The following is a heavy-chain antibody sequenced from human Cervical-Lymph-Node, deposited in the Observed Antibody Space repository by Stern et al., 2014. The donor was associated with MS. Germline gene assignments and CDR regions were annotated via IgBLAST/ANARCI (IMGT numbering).Heavy chain of an antibody. CDR3: ATPFSHSFRYGMHV. CDR2: INAGNGNT. Sequence: QVQLVQSGAEVKKLGASVNVSCKASGYTFNTYAIHWVRQAPGQGLEGMGYINAGNGNTKYSQKFQGRVTITRDTSASTGFIELSSLRSEDSAVYYCATPFSHSFRYGMHVWGQGTTVTVFS. D-gene: IGHD2/OR15-2a*01. J-gene: IGHJ6*02. CDR1: GYTFNTYA. V-gene: IGHV1-3*01.